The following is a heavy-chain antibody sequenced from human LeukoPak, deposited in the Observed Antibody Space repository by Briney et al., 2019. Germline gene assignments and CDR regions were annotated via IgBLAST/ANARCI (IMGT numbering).Heavy chain of an antibody. Sequence: SETLSLTCTVSGGSISSGGYYWSWIRQPPGKGLEWIGYIYHSGSTYYNPSLKSRVTISVDTSKNQFSLKLSSVTAADTAVYYCAREEGNSLRRAFDIWGQGTMVTVSS. CDR2: IYHSGST. V-gene: IGHV4-30-2*01. CDR1: GGSISSGGYY. CDR3: AREEGNSLRRAFDI. J-gene: IGHJ3*02. D-gene: IGHD5-12*01.